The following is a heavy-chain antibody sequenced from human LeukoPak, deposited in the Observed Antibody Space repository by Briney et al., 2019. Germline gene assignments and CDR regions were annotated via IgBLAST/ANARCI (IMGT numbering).Heavy chain of an antibody. J-gene: IGHJ4*02. CDR1: GYTLTELS. CDR3: ARGQNTDRFHYLDY. D-gene: IGHD1-14*01. V-gene: IGHV1-24*01. Sequence: ASVKVSCKVSGYTLTELSMHWVRQAPGKGLEWMGGFDPEDGETIYAQKFQGRVTMTRDTSTSTVYMELSSLRSEDTAVYYCARGQNTDRFHYLDYWGQGTLVTVSS. CDR2: FDPEDGET.